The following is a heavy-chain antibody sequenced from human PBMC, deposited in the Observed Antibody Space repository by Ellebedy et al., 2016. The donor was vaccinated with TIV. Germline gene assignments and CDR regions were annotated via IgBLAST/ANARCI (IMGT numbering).Heavy chain of an antibody. V-gene: IGHV5-10-1*01. CDR2: IDPSDSYT. Sequence: KVSCKGSGYSFTSYWISWVRQMPGKGLEWMGRIDPSDSYTNYSPSFQGHVTISTDKSSSTAYLQWSSLKASDTAMYYCARHLGETFDYWGQGTLVTVSS. J-gene: IGHJ4*02. CDR1: GYSFTSYW. D-gene: IGHD2-21*01. CDR3: ARHLGETFDY.